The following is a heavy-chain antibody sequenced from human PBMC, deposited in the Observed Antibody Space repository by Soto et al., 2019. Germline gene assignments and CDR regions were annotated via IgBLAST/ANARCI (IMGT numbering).Heavy chain of an antibody. CDR2: INAANVDI. CDR1: GYTFTAYP. D-gene: IGHD2-21*02. J-gene: IGHJ4*02. Sequence: QVQLVQSGAEVKKPGASVKVSCRASGYTFTAYPLHWVRQAPGQRLEWMGWINAANVDIGYSREFQGRVTITRDTSASTVYMEVSSLTSEDTAVYYCAKKDYYSAGVYHFDQWGQGTLVTVSS. CDR3: AKKDYYSAGVYHFDQ. V-gene: IGHV1-3*01.